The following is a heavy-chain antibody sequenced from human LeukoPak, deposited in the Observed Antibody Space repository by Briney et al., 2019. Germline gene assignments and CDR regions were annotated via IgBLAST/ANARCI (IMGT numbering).Heavy chain of an antibody. Sequence: GASVPVSCKASGYTFTDYYPHWVRQAPGQGLEWMGWINPNSGGTNYAQKFQGRVTMTRDTSISTAYMELSRLRSDDTAVYYCARCELNYYYMDVWGKGTTVTVSS. CDR1: GYTFTDYY. CDR2: INPNSGGT. V-gene: IGHV1-2*02. D-gene: IGHD1-1*01. J-gene: IGHJ6*03. CDR3: ARCELNYYYMDV.